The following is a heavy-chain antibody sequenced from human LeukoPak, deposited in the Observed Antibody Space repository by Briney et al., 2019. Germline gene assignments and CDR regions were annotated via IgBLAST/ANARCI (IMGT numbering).Heavy chain of an antibody. CDR2: IYHSGST. D-gene: IGHD2-2*01. V-gene: IGHV4-59*01. J-gene: IGHJ6*02. CDR3: ARDGPAYTSRWYDYYYSLDV. CDR1: GDSIGSYF. Sequence: SETLSLTCTVSGDSIGSYFWSWIRQSPGKGLEWIGHIYHSGSTNYNPSLKSRVTISIDTSKNQFSLKLTSVTSADTAVYYCARDGPAYTSRWYDYYYSLDVWGQGTTVTVSS.